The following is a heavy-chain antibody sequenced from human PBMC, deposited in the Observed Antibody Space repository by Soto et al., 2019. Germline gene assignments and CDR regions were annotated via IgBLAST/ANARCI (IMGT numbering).Heavy chain of an antibody. J-gene: IGHJ4*02. V-gene: IGHV3-9*01. CDR3: LKAIHEQCMVSRFQY. CDR1: GFTFDSYA. CDR2: ISWNSGSI. D-gene: IGHD3-10*01. Sequence: EVQLVESGGGLVQPGRSLRLSCVASGFTFDSYAMHWVRQAPGKGLEWVSGISWNSGSIGYEDSVKGRFTISRDNAQKALYLEIHSLRVENTASYHSLKAIHEQCMVSRFQYWGQEAQDTVS.